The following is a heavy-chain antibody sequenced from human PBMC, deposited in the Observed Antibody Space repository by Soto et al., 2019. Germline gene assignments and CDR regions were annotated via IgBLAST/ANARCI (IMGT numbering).Heavy chain of an antibody. V-gene: IGHV3-11*01. CDR2: ISSSGSTI. CDR1: GFTFSDYY. D-gene: IGHD6-13*01. CDR3: ARAVAAAGYYYYYYYYMEV. J-gene: IGHJ6*03. Sequence: QVQLVESGGGLVKPGGSLRLSCAASGFTFSDYYMSWIRQAPGKGLERVSYISSSGSTIYYADSVKGRFTISRDNAKNSLYLQMNSLRAEDTAVYYCARAVAAAGYYYYYYYYMEVWGKGTTVTLSS.